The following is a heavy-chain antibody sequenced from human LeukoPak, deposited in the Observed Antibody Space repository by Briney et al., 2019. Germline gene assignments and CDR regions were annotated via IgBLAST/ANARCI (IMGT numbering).Heavy chain of an antibody. CDR1: GYTFTSYG. V-gene: IGHV1-18*01. J-gene: IGHJ3*02. Sequence: ASVKVSCKASGYTFTSYGISWVRQAPGQGLEWMGRISAYNGNTNYAQKLQGRVTITTDTSTSTAYMELSSLRSEDTAVYYCARAGYYDSSGYYPFDAFDIWGQGTMVTVSS. D-gene: IGHD3-22*01. CDR2: ISAYNGNT. CDR3: ARAGYYDSSGYYPFDAFDI.